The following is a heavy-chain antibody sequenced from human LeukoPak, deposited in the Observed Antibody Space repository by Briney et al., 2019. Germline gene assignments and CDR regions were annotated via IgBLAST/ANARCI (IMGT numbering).Heavy chain of an antibody. CDR1: GASLSSYY. Sequence: SGTLSLTCTVSGASLSSYYWSWIRQPAGKGLEWIGRIYGRGNTKYNPSLTSRVTMSVDTSKNQFSLKLSSVTAAGTAVYYCARGEYDFFFDYWGQGALVTVSS. V-gene: IGHV4-4*07. J-gene: IGHJ4*02. CDR3: ARGEYDFFFDY. D-gene: IGHD3-3*01. CDR2: IYGRGNT.